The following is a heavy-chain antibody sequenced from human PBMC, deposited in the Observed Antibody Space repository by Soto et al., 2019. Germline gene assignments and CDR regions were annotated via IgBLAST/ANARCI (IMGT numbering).Heavy chain of an antibody. CDR2: IFSNDEK. D-gene: IGHD4-4*01. CDR1: GFSLSNARVG. CDR3: ARLTDDYSTYAFYYYYYMDV. J-gene: IGHJ6*03. V-gene: IGHV2-26*01. Sequence: QVTLKESGPVLVKPTETLTLTCTVSGFSLSNARVGVSWIRQPPGKALEWLAHIFSNDEKSYSTSLKSRLTISKDTSKSQVVLTMTNMDPLDTATYFCARLTDDYSTYAFYYYYYMDVWGSGTTVTVSS.